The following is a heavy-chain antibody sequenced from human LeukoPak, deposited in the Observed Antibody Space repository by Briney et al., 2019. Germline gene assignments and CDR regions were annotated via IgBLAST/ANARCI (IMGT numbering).Heavy chain of an antibody. CDR3: ARENDSSGYMFDY. J-gene: IGHJ4*02. Sequence: ASVKVSCKASGHTFTGYYMHWVRQAPGQGLEWMGWINPNSGGTNYAQKFQGRVTMTRDTSISTAYMELSRLRSDDTAVYYCARENDSSGYMFDYWGQGTLVTVSS. CDR1: GHTFTGYY. V-gene: IGHV1-2*02. D-gene: IGHD3-22*01. CDR2: INPNSGGT.